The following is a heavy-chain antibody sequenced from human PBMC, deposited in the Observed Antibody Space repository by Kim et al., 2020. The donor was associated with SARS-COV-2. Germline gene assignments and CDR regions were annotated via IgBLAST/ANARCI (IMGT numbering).Heavy chain of an antibody. V-gene: IGHV3-30*18. CDR1: GFTFSSYG. D-gene: IGHD4-17*01. Sequence: GGSLRLSCAASGFTFSSYGMHWVRQAPGKGLEWVAVISYDGSNKYYADSVKGRFTISRDNSKNTLYLQMNILRAEDTAVYYCAKIMNTVAPGGAFDIWGQGTMVTVSS. CDR2: ISYDGSNK. J-gene: IGHJ3*02. CDR3: AKIMNTVAPGGAFDI.